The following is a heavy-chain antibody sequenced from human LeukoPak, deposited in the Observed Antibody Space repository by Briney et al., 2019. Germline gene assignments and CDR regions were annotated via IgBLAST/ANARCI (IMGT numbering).Heavy chain of an antibody. D-gene: IGHD5-12*01. Sequence: SETLSLTCTVSGGSISSSSYYWGWIRQPPGKGLEWIGEINHSGSTNYNPSLKSRVTISVDTSKNQFSLKLRSVTAADTAVYYCARASVAGGMDVWGQGTTVTVPS. J-gene: IGHJ6*02. CDR2: INHSGST. V-gene: IGHV4-39*07. CDR3: ARASVAGGMDV. CDR1: GGSISSSSYY.